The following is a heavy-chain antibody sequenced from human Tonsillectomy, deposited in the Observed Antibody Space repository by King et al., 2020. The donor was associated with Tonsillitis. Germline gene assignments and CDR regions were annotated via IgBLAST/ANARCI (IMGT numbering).Heavy chain of an antibody. D-gene: IGHD3-3*01. J-gene: IGHJ3*02. CDR1: GGSISSGGYS. Sequence: QLQESGPGLVKPSQTLSLTCAVSGGSISSGGYSWSWIRPPPGKGLEWIGYTYYSGSTHCNPSLKSRVNTSVDTSKNRFSLKLTSVTAADTAVYYCARGRFLVWFLHVVFDIWGQGTMVTVSP. CDR3: ARGRFLVWFLHVVFDI. V-gene: IGHV4-30-4*07. CDR2: TYYSGST.